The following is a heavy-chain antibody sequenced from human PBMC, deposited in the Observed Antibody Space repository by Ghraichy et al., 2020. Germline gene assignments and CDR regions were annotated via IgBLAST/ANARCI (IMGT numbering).Heavy chain of an antibody. V-gene: IGHV1-18*01. Sequence: ASVKVSCKASGYTFTFYGISWVRQAPGQGLEWIGWISASSGTTNYAQKFQGRVTMTTETSTTTAYMELTSLTSDDTAVYFCAREPRASSRFDPWGQGTLVIVSS. CDR2: ISASSGTT. D-gene: IGHD3-10*01. J-gene: IGHJ5*02. CDR3: AREPRASSRFDP. CDR1: GYTFTFYG.